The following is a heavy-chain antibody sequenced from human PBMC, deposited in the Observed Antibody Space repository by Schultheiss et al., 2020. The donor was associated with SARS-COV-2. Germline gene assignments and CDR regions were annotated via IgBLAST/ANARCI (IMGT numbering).Heavy chain of an antibody. V-gene: IGHV3-23*01. Sequence: GESLKISCAASGFTVSSNYMSWVRQAPGKGLEWVSAISGSGGSTYYADSVKGRFTISRDNSKNTLYLQMNSLRAEDTAVYYCAKEGIVPAAPPPYYFDYWGQGTLVTVSS. J-gene: IGHJ4*02. CDR2: ISGSGGST. CDR1: GFTVSSNY. D-gene: IGHD2-2*01. CDR3: AKEGIVPAAPPPYYFDY.